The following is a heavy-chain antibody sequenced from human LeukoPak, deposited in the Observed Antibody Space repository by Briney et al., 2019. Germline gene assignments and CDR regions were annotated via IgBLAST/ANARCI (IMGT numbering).Heavy chain of an antibody. J-gene: IGHJ4*02. D-gene: IGHD5-18*01. V-gene: IGHV3-53*01. CDR1: GFTVSSNY. CDR3: ARDAAMVLDY. CDR2: IYTGGAT. Sequence: GGSLRLSCAASGFTVSSNYMSWVRQAPGKGLEWASVIYTGGATYYADSVKGRFTISRDNSKNTLYLQMNSLRAEDTAVYYCARDAAMVLDYWGQGTLVTVSS.